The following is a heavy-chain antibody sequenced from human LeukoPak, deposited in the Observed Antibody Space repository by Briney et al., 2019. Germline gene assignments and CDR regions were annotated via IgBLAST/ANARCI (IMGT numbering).Heavy chain of an antibody. CDR2: IYYSGST. CDR1: GGSISSGGYS. V-gene: IGHV4-30-4*07. CDR3: ARGAVAGTRVDWFDP. D-gene: IGHD6-19*01. J-gene: IGHJ5*02. Sequence: PSETLSLTCAVSGGSISSGGYSWSWIRQPPGKGLEWIGYIYYSGSTYYNPSLKSRVTISVDTSKNQFSLKLSSVTAADTAVYYCARGAVAGTRVDWFDPWGQGTLVTVSS.